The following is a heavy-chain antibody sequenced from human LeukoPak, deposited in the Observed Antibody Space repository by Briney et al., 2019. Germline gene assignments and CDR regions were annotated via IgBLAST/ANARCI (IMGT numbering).Heavy chain of an antibody. CDR2: INPNSGGT. D-gene: IGHD6-6*01. CDR3: AREGIAACPGWFDP. J-gene: IGHJ5*02. CDR1: GYTFTGYY. V-gene: IGHV1-2*02. Sequence: GASVKVSCKASGYTFTGYYMHWVRQAPGQGLEWMGWINPNSGGTNYAQKFQGRVTMTRDTSISTAYMELSRLRSDDTAVYYCAREGIAACPGWFDPWGQGTLVTVSS.